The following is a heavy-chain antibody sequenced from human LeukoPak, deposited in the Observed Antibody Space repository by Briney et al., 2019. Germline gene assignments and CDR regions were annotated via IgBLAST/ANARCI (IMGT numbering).Heavy chain of an antibody. CDR3: ARDFTYGDYYFDY. CDR2: IYYSGTT. Sequence: SETLSLTCTVSGGSISSYSGGSISHYYWNWIRQPPGRGLEWIGYIYYSGTTWYNPSLKGRVTISVDTSKSQVSLTLNSVTAADTAVYYCARDFTYGDYYFDYWGQGTVVSVSS. V-gene: IGHV4-61*08. D-gene: IGHD4-17*01. J-gene: IGHJ4*02. CDR1: GGSISSYSGGSISHYY.